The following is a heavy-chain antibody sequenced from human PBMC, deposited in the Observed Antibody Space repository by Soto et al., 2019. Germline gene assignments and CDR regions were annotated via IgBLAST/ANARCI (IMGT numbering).Heavy chain of an antibody. CDR2: IYYSGST. Sequence: SETLSLTCTVSGGSISSGGYYWSWIRQHPGKGLEWIGYIYYSGSTYYNPSLKSRVTISVDTSKNQFSLKLSSVTAADTAVYYCARVGVLVVVPAAIPCGMDVWGQGTTVTVSS. V-gene: IGHV4-31*03. D-gene: IGHD2-2*01. CDR1: GGSISSGGYY. CDR3: ARVGVLVVVPAAIPCGMDV. J-gene: IGHJ6*02.